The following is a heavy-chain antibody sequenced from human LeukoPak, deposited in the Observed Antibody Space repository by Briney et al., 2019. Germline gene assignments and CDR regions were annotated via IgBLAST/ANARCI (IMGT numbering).Heavy chain of an antibody. D-gene: IGHD3-3*01. Sequence: GGSLRLSCAASGFTFSSYAMSWVRRAPGKGLEWVSAISGSGGSTYYADSVKGRFTISRDNSKNTLYLQMNSLRAEDTAVYYCAKPITIFGVVPADAFDIWGQGTMVTVSS. V-gene: IGHV3-23*01. J-gene: IGHJ3*02. CDR1: GFTFSSYA. CDR2: ISGSGGST. CDR3: AKPITIFGVVPADAFDI.